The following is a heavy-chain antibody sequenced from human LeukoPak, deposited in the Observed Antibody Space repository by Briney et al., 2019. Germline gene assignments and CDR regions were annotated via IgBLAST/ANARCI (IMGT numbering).Heavy chain of an antibody. D-gene: IGHD5-18*01. Sequence: PSETLSLTCAVYGGSFSGYYWSWIRQPPGKGLEWIGEINHSGSTDYNPSLKSRVTISVDTSKNQFSLKLSSVTAADTAVYYCAREQQLWSNYDAFDLWGQGTMVTVSS. CDR3: AREQQLWSNYDAFDL. CDR1: GGSFSGYY. V-gene: IGHV4-34*01. J-gene: IGHJ3*01. CDR2: INHSGST.